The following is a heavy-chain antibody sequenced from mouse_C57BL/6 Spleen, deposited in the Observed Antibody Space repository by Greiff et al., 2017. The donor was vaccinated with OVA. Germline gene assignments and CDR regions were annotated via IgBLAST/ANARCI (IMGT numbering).Heavy chain of an antibody. V-gene: IGHV5-17*01. CDR3: ARGDYDYYAMDY. CDR2: ISSGSSTI. Sequence: EVKLVESGGGLVKPGGSLKLSCAASGFTFSDYGMPWVRQAPEKGLEWVAYISSGSSTIYYADTVKGRFTISRDNAKNTLFLQMTSLRSEDTAMYYCARGDYDYYAMDYWGQGTSVTVSS. CDR1: GFTFSDYG. J-gene: IGHJ4*01. D-gene: IGHD2-4*01.